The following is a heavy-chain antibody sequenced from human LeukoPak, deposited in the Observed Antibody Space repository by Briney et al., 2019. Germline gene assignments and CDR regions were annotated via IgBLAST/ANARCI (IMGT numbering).Heavy chain of an antibody. J-gene: IGHJ6*02. CDR2: TRNKANSYTT. CDR1: GFTFSDHY. D-gene: IGHD6-6*01. Sequence: GGSLRLSCAASGFTFSDHYMDWVRQAPGKGLEWVGRTRNKANSYTTEYAASVKGRFTISRDDSKNSLYLQMNSLKTEDTAVYYCARDKRRSIAAPYGMDVWGQGTTVTVSS. CDR3: ARDKRRSIAAPYGMDV. V-gene: IGHV3-72*01.